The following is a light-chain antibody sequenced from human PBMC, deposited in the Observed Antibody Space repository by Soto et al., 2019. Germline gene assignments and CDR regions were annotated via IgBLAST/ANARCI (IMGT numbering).Light chain of an antibody. CDR1: SSNIGRNT. CDR2: NND. Sequence: QSVLTQPPSASVTPGQRVTMSCSGGSSNIGRNTVTWYQQLPGTAPKLLIYNNDQRPSGVPDRFSGSKSGTSASLAISGLQSEDEADYYCAAWDDSLSAVVFGGGTKVTVL. CDR3: AAWDDSLSAVV. V-gene: IGLV1-44*01. J-gene: IGLJ2*01.